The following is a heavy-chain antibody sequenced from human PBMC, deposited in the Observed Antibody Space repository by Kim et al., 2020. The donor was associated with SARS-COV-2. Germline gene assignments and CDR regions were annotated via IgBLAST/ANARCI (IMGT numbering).Heavy chain of an antibody. V-gene: IGHV4-61*02. CDR1: GGSISSGSYY. CDR2: IYTSGST. Sequence: SETLSLTCTVSGGSISSGSYYWSWIRQPAGKGLEWIGRIYTSGSTNYNPSLKSRVTISVDTSKNQFSLKLSSVTAADTAVYYCARKTASGRWFGELLSSGGWFDPWGQGTLVTVSS. CDR3: ARKTASGRWFGELLSSGGWFDP. D-gene: IGHD3-10*01. J-gene: IGHJ5*02.